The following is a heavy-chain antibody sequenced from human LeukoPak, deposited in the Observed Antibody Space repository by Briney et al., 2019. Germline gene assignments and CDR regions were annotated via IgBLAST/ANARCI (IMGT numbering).Heavy chain of an antibody. Sequence: PGGSLRLSCAASGFTFSSYEMNWVRQAPGKGLEWVSSISRSSTYIYYADSVKGRFTISRDNAKNSVYLQMNRLRVEDTAVYYCARDCPPRGVGAFDIWGQGTMVTISS. D-gene: IGHD1-26*01. CDR3: ARDCPPRGVGAFDI. J-gene: IGHJ3*02. V-gene: IGHV3-21*01. CDR2: ISRSSTYI. CDR1: GFTFSSYE.